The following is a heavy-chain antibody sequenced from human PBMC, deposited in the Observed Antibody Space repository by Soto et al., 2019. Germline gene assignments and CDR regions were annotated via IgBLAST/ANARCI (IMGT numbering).Heavy chain of an antibody. Sequence: QVQLQESGPGLVKPSETLSPTCTVSGGSISTYYWNWIRQPPGKGLEWIGYIYYSGSINYNPSLKSRVTISVDTSKNQFSLKLSSVTAADTAVYYCARQTWYGGALNYWGQGTLVTVSS. CDR3: ARQTWYGGALNY. CDR2: IYYSGSI. J-gene: IGHJ4*02. V-gene: IGHV4-59*08. CDR1: GGSISTYY. D-gene: IGHD4-17*01.